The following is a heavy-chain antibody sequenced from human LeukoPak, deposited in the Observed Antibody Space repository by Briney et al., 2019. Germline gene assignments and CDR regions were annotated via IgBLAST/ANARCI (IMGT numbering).Heavy chain of an antibody. CDR2: ISNNGDST. V-gene: IGHV3-64D*06. Sequence: GGSLRLSCSASGLTFSNYAFHWVRQAPGKGLECASAISNNGDSTYYADSVKGRFTISRDNSNKTLYLQMSSLRAEDTAVYYCVKYNSGLYDFWGQGIPVTVSS. J-gene: IGHJ4*02. CDR3: VKYNSGLYDF. CDR1: GLTFSNYA. D-gene: IGHD1-14*01.